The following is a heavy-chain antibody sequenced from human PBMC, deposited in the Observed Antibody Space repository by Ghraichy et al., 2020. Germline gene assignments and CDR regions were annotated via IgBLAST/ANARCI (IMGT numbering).Heavy chain of an antibody. CDR2: INSDGSST. V-gene: IGHV3-74*01. J-gene: IGHJ4*01. CDR3: ARDRVVGYYYDSSGYLRFDY. Sequence: GGSLRLSCAASGFTFSSHWMHWVRQAPGKGLVWVSRINSDGSSTTYADSVKGRFTISRDNAKNTLYLQMNSLRAEDTAVYYCARDRVVGYYYDSSGYLRFDYWGQEPWSPSPQ. CDR1: GFTFSSHW. D-gene: IGHD3-22*01.